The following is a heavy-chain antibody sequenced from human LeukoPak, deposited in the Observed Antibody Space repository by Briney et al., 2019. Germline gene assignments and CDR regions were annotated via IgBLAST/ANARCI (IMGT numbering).Heavy chain of an antibody. Sequence: SGGSLRLSCAASGFTFSSYAMSWVRQAPEKGLEWVSSIRGGGDNIKYSDSAKGRFSISRDNSKNTLYLQMDSLRVDDTAVYYCGRDPNGDYIGAFDFRGQGTKVTVSS. V-gene: IGHV3-23*01. J-gene: IGHJ3*01. CDR3: GRDPNGDYIGAFDF. CDR2: IRGGGDNI. D-gene: IGHD4-17*01. CDR1: GFTFSSYA.